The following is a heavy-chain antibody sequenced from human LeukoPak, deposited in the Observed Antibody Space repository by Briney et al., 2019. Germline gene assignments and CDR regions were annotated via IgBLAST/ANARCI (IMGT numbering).Heavy chain of an antibody. J-gene: IGHJ5*02. Sequence: SETLSLTCTVSGGSISSYYWSWIRQPPGKGLEWIGYIYYSGSTNYNPSLKSRATISVDTSKNQFSLKLSSVTAADTAVYYCARGYAPGIAVAGTPGFDPWGQGALVTVSS. CDR2: IYYSGST. D-gene: IGHD6-19*01. CDR1: GGSISSYY. CDR3: ARGYAPGIAVAGTPGFDP. V-gene: IGHV4-59*08.